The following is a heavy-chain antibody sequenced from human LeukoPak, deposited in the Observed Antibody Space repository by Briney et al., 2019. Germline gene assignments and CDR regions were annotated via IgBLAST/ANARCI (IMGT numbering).Heavy chain of an antibody. J-gene: IGHJ4*02. Sequence: GGSLRLSCAASGFTFSSYGMHWVRQAPGKGLEWVALIWSGGSNTFYTDSVEGRFSISRDDSMNMLYLQMNSLRAEDTAVYYCARDRGYCSGGSCYSNYFDYWGQGTLVTVSS. CDR3: ARDRGYCSGGSCYSNYFDY. V-gene: IGHV3-33*08. D-gene: IGHD2-15*01. CDR2: IWSGGSNT. CDR1: GFTFSSYG.